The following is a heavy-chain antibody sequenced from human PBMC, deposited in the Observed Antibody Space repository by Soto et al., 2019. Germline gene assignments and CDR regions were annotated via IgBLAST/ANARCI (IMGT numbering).Heavy chain of an antibody. D-gene: IGHD4-17*01. J-gene: IGHJ4*02. CDR1: GFSLSTSGVG. Sequence: SGPAGEPTQTLTLTCTFSGFSLSTSGVGVGWIRQPPGKALEWLALIYWDDDKRYSPSLKSRLTITKDTSKNQVVLTMTNMDPVDTATYYCALHWTQYGLFYWGQGTLVTVSS. CDR3: ALHWTQYGLFY. V-gene: IGHV2-5*02. CDR2: IYWDDDK.